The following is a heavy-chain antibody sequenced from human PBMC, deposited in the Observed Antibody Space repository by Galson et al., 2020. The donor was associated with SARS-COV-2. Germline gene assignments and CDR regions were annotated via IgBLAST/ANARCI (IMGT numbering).Heavy chain of an antibody. V-gene: IGHV3-73*01. CDR1: GFTFSGSA. Sequence: TGGSLRLSCAASGFTFSGSAMHWVRQASGKGLEWVGRIRSKANSYATAYAASVKGRFTISRDDSKNTAYLQMNSLKTEDTAVYYCTFRQWKTTPNGALRMDVWGQGTTVTVSS. J-gene: IGHJ6*02. CDR3: TFRQWKTTPNGALRMDV. CDR2: IRSKANSYAT. D-gene: IGHD4-4*01.